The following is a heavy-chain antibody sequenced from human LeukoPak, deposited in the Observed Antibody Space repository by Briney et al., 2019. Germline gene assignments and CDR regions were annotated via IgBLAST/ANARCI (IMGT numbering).Heavy chain of an antibody. J-gene: IGHJ4*02. CDR3: ARALGIELFDY. Sequence: GASVKVSCTASGYTFAKYAIHWVRQAPGQRLEWMGWINAGNGDTRYSQKFQGGVTLTRDTSASTAYMELSSLRSEDTAVYYCARALGIELFDYWGQGTLVTVSS. CDR1: GYTFAKYA. D-gene: IGHD7-27*01. V-gene: IGHV1-3*01. CDR2: INAGNGDT.